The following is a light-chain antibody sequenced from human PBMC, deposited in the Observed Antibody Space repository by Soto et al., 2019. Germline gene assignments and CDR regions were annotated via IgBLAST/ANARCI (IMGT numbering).Light chain of an antibody. J-gene: IGLJ3*02. CDR1: TSNIGSKF. Sequence: QSVPTQPPSASGTPGQRVTISCSGSTSNIGSKFVYWYQQNPGTAPKLLIYANDQRPSGVPDRFSGSKSGTSASLAISGLRSEDEADYYCAAWDGTLSAWVFGGGTKLTVL. CDR3: AAWDGTLSAWV. V-gene: IGLV1-47*01. CDR2: AND.